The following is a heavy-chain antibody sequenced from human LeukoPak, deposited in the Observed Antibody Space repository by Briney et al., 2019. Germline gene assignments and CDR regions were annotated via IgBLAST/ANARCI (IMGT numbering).Heavy chain of an antibody. Sequence: SETLSLTCTVSGGSISSSSYYWGWISQPPGKGLEWIGSIYYSGSTYYNPSLKSRVTISVDTSKNQFSLKLSSVTAADTAVYYCARGHTAMVPFDYWGQGTLVTVSS. CDR3: ARGHTAMVPFDY. D-gene: IGHD5-18*01. V-gene: IGHV4-39*07. CDR2: IYYSGST. CDR1: GGSISSSSYY. J-gene: IGHJ4*02.